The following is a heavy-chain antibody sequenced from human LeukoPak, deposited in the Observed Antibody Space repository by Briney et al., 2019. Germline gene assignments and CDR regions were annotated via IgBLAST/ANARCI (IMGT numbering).Heavy chain of an antibody. CDR3: ARMQLGVGTSGYSYYYYGMDV. J-gene: IGHJ6*02. CDR1: GGTFSSYA. CDR2: ITPIFGTA. V-gene: IGHV1-69*01. Sequence: SVKVSCKASGGTFSSYAISWVRQAPGQGLEWMGGITPIFGTANYAQKFQGRVTITADESTSTAYMELSSLRSEDTAVYYCARMQLGVGTSGYSYYYYGMDVWGQGTTVTVSS. D-gene: IGHD3-3*01.